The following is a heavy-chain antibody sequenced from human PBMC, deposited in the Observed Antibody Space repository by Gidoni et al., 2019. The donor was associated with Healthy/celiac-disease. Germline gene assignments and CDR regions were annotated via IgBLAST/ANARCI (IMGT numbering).Heavy chain of an antibody. CDR2: IIPILGIA. Sequence: QVQLVQSGAEGKKPGSSVKVSCKVSGGTFSSYTISWVRQAPGHGLEWMGRIIPILGIANYAQKFQGRVTITADKSTSTAYMELSSLRSEDTAVYYCAREGPGEGWVGQPLDYWGQGTLVTVSS. J-gene: IGHJ4*02. D-gene: IGHD3-16*01. CDR1: GGTFSSYT. CDR3: AREGPGEGWVGQPLDY. V-gene: IGHV1-69*08.